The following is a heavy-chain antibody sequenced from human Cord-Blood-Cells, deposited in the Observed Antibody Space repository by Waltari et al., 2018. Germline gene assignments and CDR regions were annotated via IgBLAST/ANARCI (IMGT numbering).Heavy chain of an antibody. D-gene: IGHD2-21*01. CDR3: ASGGVVVIASGYYYYGMDG. CDR1: GGSFSGYY. CDR2: INHNGRT. J-gene: IGHJ6*02. Sequence: QVQLQQWGAGLLKPSETLSLTCAVYGGSFSGYYWSWIRQPPGKGLGWIGEINHNGRTNYNPSLKSRVTISVDTSKNQFSLKLSCVTAADTAVYCWASGGVVVIASGYYYYGMDGWGQGTTVTVSS. V-gene: IGHV4-34*01.